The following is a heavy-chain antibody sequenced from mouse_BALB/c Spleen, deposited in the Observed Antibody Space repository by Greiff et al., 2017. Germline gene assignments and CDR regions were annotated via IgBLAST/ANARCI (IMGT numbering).Heavy chain of an antibody. CDR3: ARQGWLRALDY. V-gene: IGHV1-4*02. Sequence: QVQLQQSAAELARPGASVKMSCKASGYTFTSYTMHWVKQRPGQGLEWIGYINPSSGYTEYNQKFKDKTTLTADKSSSTAYMQLSSLTSEDSAVYYCARQGWLRALDYWGQGTTLTVSS. CDR1: GYTFTSYT. D-gene: IGHD2-2*01. CDR2: INPSSGYT. J-gene: IGHJ2*01.